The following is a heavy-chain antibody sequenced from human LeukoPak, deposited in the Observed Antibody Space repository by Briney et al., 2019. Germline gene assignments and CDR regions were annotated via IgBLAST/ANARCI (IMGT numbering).Heavy chain of an antibody. CDR1: GGSINSGSYY. J-gene: IGHJ4*02. CDR3: ARGDSWFGGGGDY. CDR2: IYTRGTT. Sequence: SETLSLTCNVSGGSINSGSYYWSWIRQPAGKGLEFLGRIYTRGTTDYNPSLKSRVTISVDTSKNQFSLKLSSVTAADTAIYYCARGDSWFGGGGDYWGQGTLVTVSS. V-gene: IGHV4-61*02. D-gene: IGHD3-10*01.